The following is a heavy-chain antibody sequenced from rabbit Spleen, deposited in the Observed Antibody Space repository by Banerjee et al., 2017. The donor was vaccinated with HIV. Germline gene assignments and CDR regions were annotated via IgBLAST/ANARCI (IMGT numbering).Heavy chain of an antibody. Sequence: QEQLEESGGDLVKPGASLTLTCTASGFSFSGNYYMCWVRQVPGKGLEWIGCIYTGGSGGIYYASWATGRFTISKTSSTTVPLQMTSLTAADTATYFCGRSSYAGYAGNDYGINLWGQGTLVTVS. CDR2: IYTGGSGGI. J-gene: IGHJ4*01. CDR3: GRSSYAGYAGNDYGINL. V-gene: IGHV1S45*01. CDR1: GFSFSGNYY. D-gene: IGHD4-2*01.